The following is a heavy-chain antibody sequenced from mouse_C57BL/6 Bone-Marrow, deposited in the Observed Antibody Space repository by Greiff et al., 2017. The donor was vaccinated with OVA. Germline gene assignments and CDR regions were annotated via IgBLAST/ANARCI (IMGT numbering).Heavy chain of an antibody. Sequence: EVMLVESGGGLVQPKGSLKLSCAASGFSFNTYAMNWVRPAPGKGLEWVARIRSKSNNYATYYADSVKDRFTISRDDSERMLYLQMNNLKTEDTAMYYCVRQKKGNWDVGAMDYWGQGTSVTVSS. CDR1: GFSFNTYA. J-gene: IGHJ4*01. CDR3: VRQKKGNWDVGAMDY. V-gene: IGHV10-1*01. CDR2: IRSKSNNYAT. D-gene: IGHD4-1*01.